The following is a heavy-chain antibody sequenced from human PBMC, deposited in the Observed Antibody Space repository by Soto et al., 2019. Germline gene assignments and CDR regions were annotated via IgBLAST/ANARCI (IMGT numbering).Heavy chain of an antibody. CDR1: GYTFTSYG. V-gene: IGHV1-18*01. CDR2: ISAYNGNT. J-gene: IGHJ4*02. CDR3: ARGDVTGWDIVVVPAALDY. Sequence: QVQLVQSGAEVKKPGASVKVSCKASGYTFTSYGISWVRQAPGQGLEWMGWISAYNGNTNYAQKLQGRVTMTTDTSTSTAYMELRSRRSDDTGVYYCARGDVTGWDIVVVPAALDYWGQGTLVTVSS. D-gene: IGHD2-2*01.